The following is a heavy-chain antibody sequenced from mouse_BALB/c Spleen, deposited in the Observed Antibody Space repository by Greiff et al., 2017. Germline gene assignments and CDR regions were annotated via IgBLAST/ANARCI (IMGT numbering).Heavy chain of an antibody. CDR2: IWGDGST. J-gene: IGHJ1*01. Sequence: VKLMESGPGLVAPSQSLSITCTVSGFSLTGYGVNWVRQPPGKGLEWLGMIWGDGSTDYNSALKSRLSISKDNSKSQVFLKMNSLQTDDTARYYGARVYYGSSYWYFDVWGAGTTVTVSS. CDR3: ARVYYGSSYWYFDV. V-gene: IGHV2-6-7*01. CDR1: GFSLTGYG. D-gene: IGHD1-1*01.